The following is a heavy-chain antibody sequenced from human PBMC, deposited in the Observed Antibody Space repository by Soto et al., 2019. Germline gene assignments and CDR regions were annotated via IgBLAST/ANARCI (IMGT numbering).Heavy chain of an antibody. J-gene: IGHJ4*02. CDR1: GYNFTGYA. D-gene: IGHD6-19*01. CDR2: INAGNGNT. V-gene: IGHV1-3*05. Sequence: QVQLVQSGAEEKKPGASVKVSCKASGYNFTGYAMHWVRQAPGQRLEWMGWINAGNGNTKYSQKFQGRVTITRDTTASTAYMELSSLRSEDTALYYCARAVAVPADFDYWGQGTLVTDSS. CDR3: ARAVAVPADFDY.